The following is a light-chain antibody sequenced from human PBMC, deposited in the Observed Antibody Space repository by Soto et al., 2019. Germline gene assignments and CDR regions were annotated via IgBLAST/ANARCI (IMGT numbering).Light chain of an antibody. CDR3: RSYAGNSYV. J-gene: IGLJ1*01. Sequence: QSALTQPPSASGSPGQSVTISCTGTSSDVGGYNYVSWYQQHPGKAPKLMIYEVNKRPSGVPDRFSGSKSGNTASLTVSGLQAEDEADYYCRSYAGNSYVFGTGTKLTVL. V-gene: IGLV2-8*01. CDR2: EVN. CDR1: SSDVGGYNY.